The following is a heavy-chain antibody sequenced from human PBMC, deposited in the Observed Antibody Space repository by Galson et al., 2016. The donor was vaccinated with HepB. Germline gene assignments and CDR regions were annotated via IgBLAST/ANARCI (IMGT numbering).Heavy chain of an antibody. CDR1: GGSVTSGSYF. Sequence: SETLSLTCNVSGGSVTSGSYFWSWIRQPPGKGLEWIGSIYYSGSAYYNPSLRSRLTMSIDASTNQFSLLLGSVTAADTAVYYCAGLGGAYTRGGMNVWGQGTAVIVSS. CDR2: IYYSGSA. D-gene: IGHD3-16*01. V-gene: IGHV4-39*07. CDR3: AGLGGAYTRGGMNV. J-gene: IGHJ6*02.